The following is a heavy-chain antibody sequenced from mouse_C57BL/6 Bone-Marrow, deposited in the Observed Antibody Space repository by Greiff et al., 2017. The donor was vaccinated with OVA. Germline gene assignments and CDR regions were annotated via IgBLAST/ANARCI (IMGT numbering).Heavy chain of an antibody. CDR3: ASHGDYGSFFDY. Sequence: EVMLVESGGDLVKPGGSLKLSCAASGFTFSSYVMSWVRQTPDKRLEWVATISSGGSYTYYPDSVKGRFTISRDNAKNTLYLQMSSLKSEDTAMYYCASHGDYGSFFDYWGQGTTLTVSS. D-gene: IGHD1-1*01. V-gene: IGHV5-6*01. CDR1: GFTFSSYV. CDR2: ISSGGSYT. J-gene: IGHJ2*01.